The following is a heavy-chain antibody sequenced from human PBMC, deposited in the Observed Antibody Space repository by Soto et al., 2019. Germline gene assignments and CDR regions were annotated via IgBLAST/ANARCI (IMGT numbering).Heavy chain of an antibody. CDR2: ITSSSRYI. J-gene: IGHJ4*02. CDR3: AKDLYTSGTYGLFDY. D-gene: IGHD3-10*01. CDR1: GFSFSSYS. V-gene: IGHV3-21*04. Sequence: PGGSLRLSCAASGFSFSSYSMNWVRQAPGKGLEWVSSITSSSRYIYYADSVKGRFTISRDNSRNTLYLQMNSLRAEDTAIYYCAKDLYTSGTYGLFDYWGQGTLVTVSS.